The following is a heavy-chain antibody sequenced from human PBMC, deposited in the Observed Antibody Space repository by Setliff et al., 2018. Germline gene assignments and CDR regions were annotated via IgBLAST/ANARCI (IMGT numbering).Heavy chain of an antibody. Sequence: TSETLSLTCNVSGGSFSTSSDYWGWIRQPPGKGLEWIGSINYSGRNYYNPSLKSRVTIFADTSKNQFSLLLNSVTAADTALYYCARQKYWSGYYGEGYYYYMDVWGKGTTVTVSS. CDR1: GGSFSTSSDY. J-gene: IGHJ6*03. V-gene: IGHV4-39*01. CDR3: ARQKYWSGYYGEGYYYYMDV. D-gene: IGHD3-3*01. CDR2: INYSGRN.